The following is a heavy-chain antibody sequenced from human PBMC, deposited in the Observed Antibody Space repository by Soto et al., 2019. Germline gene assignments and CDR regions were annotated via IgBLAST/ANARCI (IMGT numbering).Heavy chain of an antibody. J-gene: IGHJ4*02. CDR3: ARDGGRHSGGIDY. D-gene: IGHD1-26*01. V-gene: IGHV1-69*01. Sequence: QVQLVQSGAEVKKPGSSVKVSCKASGDTFSSYSINWVRQAPGQGLEWMGEIIPIFGTANYARKFQGRVTITADESTSTAYMELSSLRSEDTAVYYCARDGGRHSGGIDYWGQGTLVTVSS. CDR2: IIPIFGTA. CDR1: GDTFSSYS.